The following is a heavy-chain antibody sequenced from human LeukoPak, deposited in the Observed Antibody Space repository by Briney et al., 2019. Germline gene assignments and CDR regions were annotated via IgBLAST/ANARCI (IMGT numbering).Heavy chain of an antibody. CDR3: ARGPEYDILTGYPATNWFDP. Sequence: PSETLSLTCAVYGGSFSGYSWRWIRQPPGKGLEWIGEINHSGSTNYTPSLKSRVTISVDTSKNQFSLKLSFVTAADTAVYYCARGPEYDILTGYPATNWFDPWGQGTLVTVSS. CDR2: INHSGST. V-gene: IGHV4-34*01. J-gene: IGHJ5*02. D-gene: IGHD3-9*01. CDR1: GGSFSGYS.